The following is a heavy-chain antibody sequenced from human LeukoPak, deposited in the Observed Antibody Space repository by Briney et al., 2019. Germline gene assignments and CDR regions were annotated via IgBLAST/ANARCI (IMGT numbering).Heavy chain of an antibody. CDR1: GFTFSNAW. J-gene: IGHJ4*02. CDR2: ISSSGSTI. V-gene: IGHV3-11*04. D-gene: IGHD1-26*01. Sequence: GGSLRLSCAASGFTFSNAWMSWVRQAPGKGLEWVSYISSSGSTIYYADSVKGRFTISRDNAKNSLYLQMNSLRAEDTAVYYCVEWEPYSGADYWGQGTLVTVSS. CDR3: VEWEPYSGADY.